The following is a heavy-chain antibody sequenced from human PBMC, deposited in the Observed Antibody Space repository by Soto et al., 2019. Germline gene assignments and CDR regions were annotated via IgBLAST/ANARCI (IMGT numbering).Heavy chain of an antibody. CDR2: ISAYNGNT. V-gene: IGHV1-18*01. Sequence: GASVKVSCKASGYTFTSYGISWVRQAPGQGLEWMGWISAYNGNTNYAQKLQGRVTMTTDTSTSTAYMELRSPRSDDTAVYYCARDYDYDYYYYGMDVWGQGTTVTVSS. CDR1: GYTFTSYG. CDR3: ARDYDYDYYYYGMDV. D-gene: IGHD5-12*01. J-gene: IGHJ6*02.